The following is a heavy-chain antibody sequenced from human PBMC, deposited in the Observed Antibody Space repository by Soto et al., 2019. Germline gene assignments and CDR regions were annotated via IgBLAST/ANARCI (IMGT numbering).Heavy chain of an antibody. CDR3: TSLGLAADGTSVSWFYP. Sequence: SVKVSCKASEGTFSSYTISWVRQAPGQGLEWMGRIIPILGIANYAQKFQGRVTITAAKSTSTANMELSSLRSEDTAVYYCTSLGLAADGTSVSWFYPWGQGTLVTVSS. J-gene: IGHJ5*02. D-gene: IGHD6-13*01. V-gene: IGHV1-69*02. CDR2: IIPILGIA. CDR1: EGTFSSYT.